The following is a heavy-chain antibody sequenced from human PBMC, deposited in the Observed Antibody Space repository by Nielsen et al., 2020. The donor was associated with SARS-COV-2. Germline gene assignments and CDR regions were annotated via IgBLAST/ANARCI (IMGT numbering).Heavy chain of an antibody. CDR1: GFSLRRGW. V-gene: IGHV3-7*01. D-gene: IGHD6-13*01. CDR2: IKPDGLEK. Sequence: GGSLRLSCSASGFSLRRGWMSWVRQALGKGLEWVADIKPDGLEKNYADSVKGRFTISRDNSKNTLYLQMNSLRAEDTAVYYCAKDHLAAVDWFDPWGQGTLVTVSS. CDR3: AKDHLAAVDWFDP. J-gene: IGHJ5*02.